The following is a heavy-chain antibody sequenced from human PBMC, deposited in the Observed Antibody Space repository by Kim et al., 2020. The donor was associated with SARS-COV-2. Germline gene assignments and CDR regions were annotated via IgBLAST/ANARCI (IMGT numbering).Heavy chain of an antibody. CDR3: ARGLFRVTMVRGVMKVGVWFDP. Sequence: SETLSLTCAVYGGSFSGYYWSWIRQPPGKGLEWIGEINHSGSTNYNPSLKSRVTISVDTSKNQFSLKLSSVTAADTAVYYCARGLFRVTMVRGVMKVGVWFDPGGQGTLVTVSS. J-gene: IGHJ5*02. D-gene: IGHD3-10*01. CDR1: GGSFSGYY. V-gene: IGHV4-34*01. CDR2: INHSGST.